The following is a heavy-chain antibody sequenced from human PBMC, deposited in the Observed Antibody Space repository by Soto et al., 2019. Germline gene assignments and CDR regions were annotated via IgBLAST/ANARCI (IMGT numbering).Heavy chain of an antibody. Sequence: SETLSLTCAVSGGSISSGGYSWSWIRQPPGKGLEWIGYIYHSGSTYYNPSLKSRVTISVDRSKNQSSLKLSSVTAADTAVYYCAAGGGLPRYYWGQGTLVTVSS. CDR3: AAGGGLPRYY. CDR2: IYHSGST. CDR1: GGSISSGGYS. V-gene: IGHV4-30-2*01. D-gene: IGHD5-12*01. J-gene: IGHJ4*02.